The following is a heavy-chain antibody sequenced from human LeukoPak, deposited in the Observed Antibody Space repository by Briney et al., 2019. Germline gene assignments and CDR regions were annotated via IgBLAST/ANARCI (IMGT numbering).Heavy chain of an antibody. J-gene: IGHJ6*03. D-gene: IGHD2-21*01. V-gene: IGHV3-48*04. CDR1: GFRFGSYS. Sequence: GGSLRLSCTASGFRFGSYSIHWVRQAPGKGLEWLSYISVSGTKHADSVMGRVTVSRDDAKNSLYLQMNGLRAEDTAVYYCARIRGLTLPISYMDVWGKGTTVTVSS. CDR3: ARIRGLTLPISYMDV. CDR2: ISVSGT.